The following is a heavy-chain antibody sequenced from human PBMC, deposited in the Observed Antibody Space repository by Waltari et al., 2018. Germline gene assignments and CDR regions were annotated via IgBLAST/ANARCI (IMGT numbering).Heavy chain of an antibody. J-gene: IGHJ4*02. CDR3: ARDTPAHFLWSGYWFDY. CDR2: ISAYNGNT. V-gene: IGHV1-18*01. Sequence: QVQLVQSGAEVKKPGASVQVSCKASGYTFTSYGISWVRQAPGQGLEWMGWISAYNGNTNYAQKLQGRVTMTTDTSTSTAYMELRSLRADDTAVYYYARDTPAHFLWSGYWFDYWGQGTLVTVSS. D-gene: IGHD3-3*01. CDR1: GYTFTSYG.